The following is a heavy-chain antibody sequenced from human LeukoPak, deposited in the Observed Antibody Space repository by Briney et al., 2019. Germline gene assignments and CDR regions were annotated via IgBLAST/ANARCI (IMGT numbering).Heavy chain of an antibody. D-gene: IGHD2-2*01. J-gene: IGHJ6*02. V-gene: IGHV3-30*04. Sequence: GGSLRLSCAASGFTFSSYAMHWVRQAPGKGLEWVAVISYDGSNKYYADSVKGRFTISRDNSKNTLYLQMNSLRAEDTAVYYCARDEDIVVVPAAMDYYYGMDVWGQGTTVTVSS. CDR2: ISYDGSNK. CDR3: ARDEDIVVVPAAMDYYYGMDV. CDR1: GFTFSSYA.